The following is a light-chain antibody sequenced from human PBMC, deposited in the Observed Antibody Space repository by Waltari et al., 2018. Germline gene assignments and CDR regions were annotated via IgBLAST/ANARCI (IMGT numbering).Light chain of an antibody. CDR1: QSVSSSY. V-gene: IGKV3-20*01. Sequence: EIVLTQSPGTLSLSPGERATLSCRASQSVSSSYLTWYQQKPGQAPRLLSYYASSRATVIPDRFSGSGSGTDFTLTISRLEPEDFAVYYCQQYGSSPWTFGQGTKVEIK. J-gene: IGKJ1*01. CDR3: QQYGSSPWT. CDR2: YAS.